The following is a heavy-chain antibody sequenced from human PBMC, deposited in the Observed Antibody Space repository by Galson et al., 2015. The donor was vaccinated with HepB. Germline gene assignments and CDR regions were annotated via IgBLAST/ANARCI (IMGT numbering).Heavy chain of an antibody. J-gene: IGHJ4*02. CDR3: AKDEGEVPLFDY. CDR2: ISYDGSNK. D-gene: IGHD2-2*01. Sequence: SLRLSCAASGFTFSSYGMHWVRQAPGKGLEWVAVISYDGSNKYYADSVKGRFTISRDNSKNTLYLQMNSLRAEDTAVYYCAKDEGEVPLFDYWGQGTLVTVSS. CDR1: GFTFSSYG. V-gene: IGHV3-30*18.